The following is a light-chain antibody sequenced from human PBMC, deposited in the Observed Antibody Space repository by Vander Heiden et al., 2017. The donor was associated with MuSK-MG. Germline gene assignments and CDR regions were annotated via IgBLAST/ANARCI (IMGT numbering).Light chain of an antibody. CDR3: SSYTRSTTRV. Sequence: QSALTQPASVSGSPGQSITISCTGTNSDVGAYNYVSWYQQHPGKAPKLMIYDVSERPSGVSSRFSGSKSGNKASLTISGLQAEDEADYYCSSYTRSTTRVFGTGTKVTVL. CDR1: NSDVGAYNY. CDR2: DVS. V-gene: IGLV2-14*03. J-gene: IGLJ1*01.